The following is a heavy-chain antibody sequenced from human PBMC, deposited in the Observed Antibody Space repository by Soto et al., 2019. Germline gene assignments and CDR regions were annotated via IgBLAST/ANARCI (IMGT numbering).Heavy chain of an antibody. CDR3: AQTLGPAVAGPRRFDH. V-gene: IGHV1-69*12. Sequence: QVQLVQSGAEVKKTGSSVKVSCKASGGTFSRSAISWVRQAPGQGLECMGGITPMFGTANYAQKFQGRVTITADESTSTVHMELRRLRSEDTAVYYCAQTLGPAVAGPRRFDHWGRGTLVIVSS. CDR1: GGTFSRSA. CDR2: ITPMFGTA. D-gene: IGHD6-19*01. J-gene: IGHJ2*01.